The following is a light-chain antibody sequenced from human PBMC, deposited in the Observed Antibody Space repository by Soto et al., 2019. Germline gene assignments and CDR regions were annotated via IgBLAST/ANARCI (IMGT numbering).Light chain of an antibody. CDR3: QQSYSTLFT. CDR2: AAS. V-gene: IGKV1-39*01. Sequence: DIQMTQSPSSLSASVGDRVTITCRASQTIIRYLNWYQQKPGRAPNLLIYAASSFQSGVPSRFSGSGSGTEFTLTISSLQPEDFATYYCQQSYSTLFTFGPGTKVDIK. J-gene: IGKJ3*01. CDR1: QTIIRY.